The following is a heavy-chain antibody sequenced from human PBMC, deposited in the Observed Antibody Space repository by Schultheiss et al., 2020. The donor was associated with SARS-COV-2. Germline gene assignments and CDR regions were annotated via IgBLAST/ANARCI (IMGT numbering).Heavy chain of an antibody. CDR3: ARGRCSGGSCYTRDYYYYGMDV. CDR1: GGSLSGYY. CDR2: IYHSGST. V-gene: IGHV4-34*01. J-gene: IGHJ6*02. D-gene: IGHD2-15*01. Sequence: SETLSLTCAVYGGSLSGYYWSWIRQPPGKGLEWIGEIYHSGSTYYNPSLKSLVTISVDTSKNQFSLKLSSVTAADTAVYYCARGRCSGGSCYTRDYYYYGMDVWGQGTTVTVSS.